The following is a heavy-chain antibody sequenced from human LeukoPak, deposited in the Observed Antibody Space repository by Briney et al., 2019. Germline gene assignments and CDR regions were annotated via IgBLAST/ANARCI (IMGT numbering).Heavy chain of an antibody. CDR3: AKDDAWLRFGE. D-gene: IGHD3-10*01. Sequence: GGSLRLSCAASGFTFSNYAMHWVRQAPGKGLEWVAFIGYDGSTKYNTDSVKGRFIISRDNSKNTLYLQMNSLRGEDTAVYYCAKDDAWLRFGEWSQGTLVTVSS. CDR2: IGYDGSTK. J-gene: IGHJ4*02. CDR1: GFTFSNYA. V-gene: IGHV3-30*02.